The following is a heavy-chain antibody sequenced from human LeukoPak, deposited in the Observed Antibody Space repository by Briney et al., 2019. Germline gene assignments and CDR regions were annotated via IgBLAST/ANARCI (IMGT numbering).Heavy chain of an antibody. CDR1: GFTFSSYG. J-gene: IGHJ4*02. D-gene: IGHD3-3*01. V-gene: IGHV3-30*02. CDR2: IRYDGSNK. Sequence: PGGSLRLSCAASGFTFSSYGMHWVRQAPGKGLEWVAFIRYDGSNKYYADSVKGRFTIPRDNSKNTLYLQMNSLRAEDTAVYYCAKDSGDYDFWSGRYFDYWGQGTLVTVSS. CDR3: AKDSGDYDFWSGRYFDY.